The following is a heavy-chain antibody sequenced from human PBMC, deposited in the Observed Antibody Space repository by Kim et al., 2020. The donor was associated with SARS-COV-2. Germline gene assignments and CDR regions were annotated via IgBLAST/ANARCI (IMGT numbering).Heavy chain of an antibody. J-gene: IGHJ4*02. Sequence: GGSLRLSCAASGFIFDDFAMHWVRQTPGKGLERVASINWNSNVIAYADSVKGRFTISRDNAKNSLSLQMHSLRPEDTVLYYCARDRMAGTLGLLEYWGRGTPVTVSS. CDR1: GFIFDDFA. CDR3: ARDRMAGTLGLLEY. D-gene: IGHD6-19*01. CDR2: INWNSNVI. V-gene: IGHV3-9*01.